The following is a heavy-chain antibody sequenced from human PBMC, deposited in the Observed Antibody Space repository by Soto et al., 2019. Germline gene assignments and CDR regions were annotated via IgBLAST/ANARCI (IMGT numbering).Heavy chain of an antibody. D-gene: IGHD3-22*01. Sequence: ASVKVSCKASGYTFTGYYMHWVRQAPGQGLEWMGWINPNSGGTNYAQKFQGRVTMTRDTSISTAYMELSRLRSDDTAVYYCARDGYYYDSSGYSIAFDIWGQGTMVTVSS. V-gene: IGHV1-2*02. CDR2: INPNSGGT. CDR3: ARDGYYYDSSGYSIAFDI. J-gene: IGHJ3*02. CDR1: GYTFTGYY.